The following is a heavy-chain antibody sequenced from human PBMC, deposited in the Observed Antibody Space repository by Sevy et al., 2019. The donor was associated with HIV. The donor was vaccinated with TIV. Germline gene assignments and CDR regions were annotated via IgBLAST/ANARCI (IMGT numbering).Heavy chain of an antibody. Sequence: GGSLRLSCVVSGFMFSNFGMNWVRQVPGKGLEWVAYISGSGVPTKYEESVKGRFTVSRDNAKNALFLQMNSLRDDDTGVYFCARDGTRLQYWGKGTLVTVSS. J-gene: IGHJ4*02. CDR3: ARDGTRLQY. D-gene: IGHD2-21*02. V-gene: IGHV3-48*02. CDR2: ISGSGVPT. CDR1: GFMFSNFG.